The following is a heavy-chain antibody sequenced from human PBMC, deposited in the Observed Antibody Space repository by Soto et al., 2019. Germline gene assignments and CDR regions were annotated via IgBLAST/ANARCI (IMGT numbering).Heavy chain of an antibody. CDR1: GVSVDDYN. Sequence: PGGSLTLSCAASGVSVDDYNMHWVRQAPGKGLEWVSLITWNGGNTYYADSVKGRFTITRDGTTQSVSLQMTGLKREDTGLYYWARETLSFGSALEVWGQGTTVTVSS. J-gene: IGHJ6*02. CDR3: ARETLSFGSALEV. V-gene: IGHV3-43*01. D-gene: IGHD3-3*01. CDR2: ITWNGGNT.